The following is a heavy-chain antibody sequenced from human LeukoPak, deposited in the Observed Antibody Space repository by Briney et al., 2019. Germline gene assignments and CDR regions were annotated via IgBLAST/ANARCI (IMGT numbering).Heavy chain of an antibody. CDR2: IKEDGSGK. V-gene: IGHV3-7*03. Sequence: TGGSLRLSCAASGLTFSSYWMSWVRQAPGKGLEWVAKIKEDGSGKHYVDSVKGRFTISRDNAKNSLYLQMNSLRAEDTAMYYCARNLPGFDYWGQGTLVTVSS. J-gene: IGHJ4*02. CDR1: GLTFSSYW. CDR3: ARNLPGFDY.